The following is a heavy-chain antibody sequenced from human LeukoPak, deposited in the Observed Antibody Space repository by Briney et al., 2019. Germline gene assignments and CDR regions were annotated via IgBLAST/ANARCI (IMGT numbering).Heavy chain of an antibody. CDR1: GFAFSSYS. Sequence: GGSLRLSCAASGFAFSSYSMNWVRQAPGKGLEWVSSISSSSSYIYYADSVKGRFTISRDNAKNSLYLQMNSLRAEDTAVYYCARNFPKGPGSAKGMDVWGQGTTVTVSS. J-gene: IGHJ6*02. CDR3: ARNFPKGPGSAKGMDV. D-gene: IGHD3-10*01. V-gene: IGHV3-21*01. CDR2: ISSSSSYI.